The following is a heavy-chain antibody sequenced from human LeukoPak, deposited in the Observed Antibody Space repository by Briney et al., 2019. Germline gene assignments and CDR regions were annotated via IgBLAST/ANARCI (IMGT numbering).Heavy chain of an antibody. V-gene: IGHV7-4-1*02. CDR2: INTNTGNP. CDR3: ARISPNDYGDQPFDY. Sequence: ASVTVSCKASGGTFSSYAISWVRQAPGQGLEWMGWINTNTGNPTYAQGFTGRFVFSLDTSVSTAYLQISSLKAEDTAVYYCARISPNDYGDQPFDYWGQGTLVTVSS. CDR1: GGTFSSYA. J-gene: IGHJ4*02. D-gene: IGHD4-17*01.